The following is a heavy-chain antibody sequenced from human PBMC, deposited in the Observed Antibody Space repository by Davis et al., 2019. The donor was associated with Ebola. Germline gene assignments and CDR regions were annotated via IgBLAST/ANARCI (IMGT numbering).Heavy chain of an antibody. CDR2: ISYDGSNK. J-gene: IGHJ4*02. Sequence: GESLKISCTASGFTFSSYAMHWVRQAPGKGLEWVAVISYDGSNKYYADSVKGRFTISRDNSKNPLYLPMNSLRAEDTAVYYCARLANSDSSGHHPGGYWGQGTLVTLS. CDR3: ARLANSDSSGHHPGGY. V-gene: IGHV3-30*04. D-gene: IGHD3-22*01. CDR1: GFTFSSYA.